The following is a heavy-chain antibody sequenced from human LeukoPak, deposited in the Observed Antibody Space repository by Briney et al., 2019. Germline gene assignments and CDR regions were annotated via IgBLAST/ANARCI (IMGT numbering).Heavy chain of an antibody. Sequence: GGSLRLSCAASGFTFAHSGMNWVRQAPGKGLEWVLSISGASGYVFYAESVRGRFTISRDNANNSLYLHMSSLRVEDTGIYYCARDRSAYNYLLPFDPWGQGTLVTVSS. D-gene: IGHD5-12*01. CDR3: ARDRSAYNYLLPFDP. V-gene: IGHV3-21*06. CDR1: GFTFAHSG. J-gene: IGHJ5*02. CDR2: ISGASGYV.